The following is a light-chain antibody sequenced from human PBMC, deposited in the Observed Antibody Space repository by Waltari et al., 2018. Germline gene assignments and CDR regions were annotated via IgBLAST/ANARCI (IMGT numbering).Light chain of an antibody. Sequence: EIVMTQSRATLSLSPGERATLSCRASQSVSSSLAWYQQKPGQAPRLLIYGASSRATGIPDRFSGSGSGTDFTLTISSLEPEDVGVYYCLQRSNWRTFGQGTKVEIK. V-gene: IGKV3D-15*01. CDR1: QSVSSS. CDR2: GAS. J-gene: IGKJ1*01. CDR3: LQRSNWRT.